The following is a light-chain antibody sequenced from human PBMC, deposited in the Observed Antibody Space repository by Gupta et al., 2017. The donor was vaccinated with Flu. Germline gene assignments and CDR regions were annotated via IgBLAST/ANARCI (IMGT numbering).Light chain of an antibody. J-gene: IGLJ3*02. V-gene: IGLV3-10*01. CDR3: YCRGSPGKQRV. CDR1: ALPKKY. Sequence: SYELTQPPPVSVSPGQTARITCSGDALPKKYAYWYQQRSGQAPVMVSFEDTTRPSGITERFAGSRSGTMATWNAGGAPVDHETYYYGYCRGSPGKQRVFAGVTKM. CDR2: EDT.